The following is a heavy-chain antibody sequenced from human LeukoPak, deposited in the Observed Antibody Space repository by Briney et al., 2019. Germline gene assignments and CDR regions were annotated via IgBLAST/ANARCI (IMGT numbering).Heavy chain of an antibody. CDR1: GRTFSSYA. Sequence: ASVKVSCKASGRTFSSYAISWVRQAPGQGLEWLGRSIPIFGIANYAQKFQGRVTITASKSTSAAYMELSSLRSEDTAVYYCASLYSSTAGGPNWFDPWGQGTLVTVSS. CDR3: ASLYSSTAGGPNWFDP. V-gene: IGHV1-69*04. J-gene: IGHJ5*02. D-gene: IGHD6-13*01. CDR2: SIPIFGIA.